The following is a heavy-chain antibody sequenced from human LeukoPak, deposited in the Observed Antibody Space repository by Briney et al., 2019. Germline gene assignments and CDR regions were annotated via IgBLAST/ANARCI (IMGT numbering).Heavy chain of an antibody. CDR2: IYHSGST. V-gene: IGHV4-38-2*02. D-gene: IGHD4-23*01. Sequence: SETLSLTCTVSGYSISSGYYWGWIRQPPGKGLEWIGSIYHSGSTYYNPSLKSRVTISVDTSKNQFSLKLSSMTAADTAVYYCAREAYDGISRPFDYWGQGTLVTVSS. J-gene: IGHJ4*02. CDR3: AREAYDGISRPFDY. CDR1: GYSISSGYY.